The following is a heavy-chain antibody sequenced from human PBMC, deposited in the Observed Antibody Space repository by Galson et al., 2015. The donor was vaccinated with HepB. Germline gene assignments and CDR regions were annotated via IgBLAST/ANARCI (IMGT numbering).Heavy chain of an antibody. Sequence: SLRLSCAASGFTFSSYGIHWVRQAPGKGLEWVAVISYDGSNKYYADSVKGRFTISRDNSKDTLYLQMSSLRAEDTAVYYCVKPYSSGFLDAFDIWGQGTMVTVSS. D-gene: IGHD6-19*01. J-gene: IGHJ3*02. CDR2: ISYDGSNK. CDR1: GFTFSSYG. CDR3: VKPYSSGFLDAFDI. V-gene: IGHV3-30*19.